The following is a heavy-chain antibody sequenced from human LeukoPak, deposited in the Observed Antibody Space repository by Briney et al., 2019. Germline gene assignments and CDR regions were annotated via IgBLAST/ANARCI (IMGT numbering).Heavy chain of an antibody. Sequence: GGSLRLSCAASGFTFSTYWMNWVRQAPGKGLEWVASIKLDGGENYYVDSVKGRFTISRDNAKNSLSLQMNSLRDEDTAVYYCARSREAAAAHLEYWGQGTLVTVSS. D-gene: IGHD6-13*01. J-gene: IGHJ4*02. CDR3: ARSREAAAAHLEY. CDR2: IKLDGGEN. V-gene: IGHV3-7*01. CDR1: GFTFSTYW.